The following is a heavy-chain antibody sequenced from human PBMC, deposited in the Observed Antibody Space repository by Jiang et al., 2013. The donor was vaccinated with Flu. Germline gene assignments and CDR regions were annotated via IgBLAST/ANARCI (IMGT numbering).Heavy chain of an antibody. J-gene: IGHJ4*02. CDR2: ISSSSSYI. CDR3: AREESGGYESQFDY. Sequence: GFTFSSYAMNWVRQAPGKGLEWVSSISSSSSYIYYADSVKGRFTISRDNAKNSLYLQMNSLRAEDTAVYYCAREESGGYESQFDYWGQGTLVTVSS. D-gene: IGHD5-12*01. CDR1: GFTFSSYA. V-gene: IGHV3-21*01.